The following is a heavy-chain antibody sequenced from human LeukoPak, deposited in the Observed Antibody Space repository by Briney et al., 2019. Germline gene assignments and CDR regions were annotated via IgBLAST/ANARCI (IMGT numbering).Heavy chain of an antibody. CDR3: ARSSTSSYWFDP. V-gene: IGHV3-30-3*01. Sequence: PGGSLRLSCAASGFTFSSYAMTWVRQAPGRGLEWVAVISYDGSNKYYADSVQGRFTISRDNSKTTLYLQMNSLRAEDTAVYYCARSSTSSYWFDPWGQGTLVTVSS. CDR1: GFTFSSYA. J-gene: IGHJ5*02. D-gene: IGHD2-2*01. CDR2: ISYDGSNK.